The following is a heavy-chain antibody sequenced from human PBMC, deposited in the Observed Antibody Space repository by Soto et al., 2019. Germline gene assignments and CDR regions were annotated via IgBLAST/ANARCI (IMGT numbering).Heavy chain of an antibody. CDR1: GYTFTSYT. V-gene: IGHV1-18*01. CDR3: VRSVARFDS. Sequence: QVQLVQSGAEVKKPGASVKVSCKASGYTFTSYTVSWVRQAPGQGLELIVWVSATNDNTDLAQRYQYRVTLTTDTSTRTASIELVSLESVDTVLYYCVRSVARFDSWGQGTLVTVSS. CDR2: VSATNDNT. J-gene: IGHJ5*01.